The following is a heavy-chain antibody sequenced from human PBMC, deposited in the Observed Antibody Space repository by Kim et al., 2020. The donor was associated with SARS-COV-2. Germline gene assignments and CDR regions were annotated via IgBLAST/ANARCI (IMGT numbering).Heavy chain of an antibody. Sequence: GGSLRLSCAASGFTFSSYGMHWVRQAPGKGLEWVAVISYDGSNKYYADSVKGRFTISRDNSKNTLYLQMNSLRAEDTAVYYCAKGGHSGSYSDAFDIWGQGTMVTVSS. CDR3: AKGGHSGSYSDAFDI. J-gene: IGHJ3*02. CDR1: GFTFSSYG. V-gene: IGHV3-30*18. D-gene: IGHD1-26*01. CDR2: ISYDGSNK.